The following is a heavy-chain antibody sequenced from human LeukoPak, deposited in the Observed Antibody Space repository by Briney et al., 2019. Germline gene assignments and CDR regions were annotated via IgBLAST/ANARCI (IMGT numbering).Heavy chain of an antibody. CDR1: GYTFTSYG. CDR3: ARAYSSGWLIRFDY. CDR2: ISAYNGNT. J-gene: IGHJ4*02. Sequence: VASVKVSCKASGYTFTSYGISWVRQAPGQGLEWMGWISAYNGNTNYAQKLQGRVTMTTDTSTSTAYMELRSLRSDDTAVYYCARAYSSGWLIRFDYWGQGTLVTVSS. D-gene: IGHD6-19*01. V-gene: IGHV1-18*01.